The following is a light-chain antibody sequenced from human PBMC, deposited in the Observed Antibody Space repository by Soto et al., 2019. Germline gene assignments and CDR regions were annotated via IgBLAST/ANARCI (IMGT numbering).Light chain of an antibody. CDR1: QSVSSN. CDR3: QQYGSLPRT. V-gene: IGKV3-20*01. J-gene: IGKJ1*01. Sequence: EIVMTQSPATLSVSPGERATLSCRASQSVSSNLAWYQQKPGQAPRLLIYGVSSRATGIPDRFSGSGSGTGFTLTISRLEPEDFAVYYCQQYGSLPRTFGQGTKVDIK. CDR2: GVS.